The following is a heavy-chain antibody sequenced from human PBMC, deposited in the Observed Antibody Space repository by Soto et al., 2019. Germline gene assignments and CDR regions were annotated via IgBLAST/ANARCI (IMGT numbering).Heavy chain of an antibody. D-gene: IGHD3-10*01. J-gene: IGHJ4*02. Sequence: QVQLVESGGGVVQPGRSLRLSCAASGFTFSSYGMHWVRQAPGKGLEWVAVIWYDGSNKYYADSVKGRFTISRDNSKNTLYLQMNSLRDEDEAVYYCARVAGELFTYKDYWGQGTLVTVSS. CDR1: GFTFSSYG. V-gene: IGHV3-33*01. CDR2: IWYDGSNK. CDR3: ARVAGELFTYKDY.